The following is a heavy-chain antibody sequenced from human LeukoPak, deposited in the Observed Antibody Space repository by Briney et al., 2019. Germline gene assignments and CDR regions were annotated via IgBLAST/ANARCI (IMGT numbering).Heavy chain of an antibody. CDR2: INPKSGGT. D-gene: IGHD1-14*01. J-gene: IGHJ4*02. CDR1: GYTFTGYY. V-gene: IGHV1-2*02. CDR3: ARATAGNDY. Sequence: ASVKVSCKASGYTFTGYYMHWVRPAPGQGLEWMGWINPKSGGTNYLQKFQGRVTMTRDTSISTAYMELSRLRSDDTAVYYCARATAGNDYWGQGTLVTVSS.